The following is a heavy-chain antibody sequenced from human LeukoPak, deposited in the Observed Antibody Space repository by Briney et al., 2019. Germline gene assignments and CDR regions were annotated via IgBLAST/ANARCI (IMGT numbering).Heavy chain of an antibody. Sequence: PSETLSLTCTVSGGSIISSDYHWGWVRQPPGKGLEWIGTISYSGNTDYNPSLRSRVTISVDTSNNQFSLRLGSVTAADTAVYHCARHCCSGPAERVCDIWGQGTMVTVSS. CDR2: ISYSGNT. CDR3: ARHCCSGPAERVCDI. D-gene: IGHD2-15*01. J-gene: IGHJ3*02. V-gene: IGHV4-39*01. CDR1: GGSIISSDYH.